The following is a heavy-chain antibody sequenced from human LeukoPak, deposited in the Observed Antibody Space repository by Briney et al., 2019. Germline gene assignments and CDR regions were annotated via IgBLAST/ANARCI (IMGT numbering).Heavy chain of an antibody. CDR2: INPNSGGT. CDR1: GYTFTTYY. CDR3: ARGHCSDTSCYEFDY. V-gene: IGHV1-2*02. D-gene: IGHD2-2*01. J-gene: IGHJ4*02. Sequence: ASVKVSCKASGYTFTTYYMHWVRQAPGQGLEWMGWINPNSGGTNYAQKFQGRVTMTRDTSIRTAYIELSRLSSDDTAVYYCARGHCSDTSCYEFDYWGQGTLVTVSS.